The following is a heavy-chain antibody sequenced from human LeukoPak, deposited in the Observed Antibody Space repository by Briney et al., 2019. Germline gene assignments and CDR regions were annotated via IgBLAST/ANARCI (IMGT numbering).Heavy chain of an antibody. J-gene: IGHJ3*01. D-gene: IGHD5-24*01. CDR3: ARDASLQTGAFDV. V-gene: IGHV4-4*02. Sequence: SGTLSLTCTVSGGSISRSDWWSWVRQSPGKGLEWIGEIFHSGSTKYNPSLKSRVTISVDKSKNQFSLNLTSVTAADTAMYYCARDASLQTGAFDVWGQGTMVTVSS. CDR2: IFHSGST. CDR1: GGSISRSDW.